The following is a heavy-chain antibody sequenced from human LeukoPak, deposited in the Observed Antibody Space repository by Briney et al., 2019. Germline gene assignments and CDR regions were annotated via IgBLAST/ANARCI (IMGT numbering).Heavy chain of an antibody. CDR3: ARDRGYYDSSGYSYWYFDL. D-gene: IGHD3-22*01. V-gene: IGHV1-69*06. Sequence: SVKVSCKASGYTFTGYYMHWVRQAPGQGLEWMGGIIPIFGTANYAQKFQGRVTITADKSTSTAYMELSSLRSEDTAVYYCARDRGYYDSSGYSYWYFDLWGRGTLVTVSS. CDR1: GYTFTGYY. J-gene: IGHJ2*01. CDR2: IIPIFGTA.